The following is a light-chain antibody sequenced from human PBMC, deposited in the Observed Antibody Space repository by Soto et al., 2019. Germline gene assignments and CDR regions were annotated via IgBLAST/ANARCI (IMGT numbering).Light chain of an antibody. CDR1: QGISNY. J-gene: IGKJ5*01. Sequence: DIQMTQSPSSLSASVGDRVTITCRASQGISNYLAWYQQKPGKVPKLLMYAASTLQSGVPSRFSGSGSGTDFTPTISSLQPEDVATYYCQKYNSAPTTFGQGTRLEIK. V-gene: IGKV1-27*01. CDR3: QKYNSAPTT. CDR2: AAS.